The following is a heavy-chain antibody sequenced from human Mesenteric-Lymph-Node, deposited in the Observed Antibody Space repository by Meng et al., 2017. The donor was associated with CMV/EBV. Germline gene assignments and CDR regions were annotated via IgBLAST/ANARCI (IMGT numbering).Heavy chain of an antibody. CDR1: GFTFSSYA. V-gene: IGHV3-23*03. J-gene: IGHJ5*02. CDR3: ARDPYQYCSGPSCFSAGFDP. Sequence: GESLKISCAASGFTFSSYAMSWVRQAPGKGLEWVSVIYSGGSSTYYADSVKGRFTISRDNSKNTLYLQMNSLRAEDTAVYYCARDPYQYCSGPSCFSAGFDPWGQGTLVTVSS. CDR2: IYSGGSST. D-gene: IGHD2-2*01.